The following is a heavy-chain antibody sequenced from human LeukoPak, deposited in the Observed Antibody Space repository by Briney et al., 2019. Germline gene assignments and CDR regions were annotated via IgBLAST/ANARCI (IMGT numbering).Heavy chain of an antibody. D-gene: IGHD3-3*01. Sequence: SETLSLTCTVSGGSISSGGNNWSWIRHHPGKGLEWIGYIYYSGSTYYSPSLKSRVTISVDTSKNQFSLKLSSVTAADTAVYYCARGRVNWFDPWGQGTLVTVSS. J-gene: IGHJ5*02. V-gene: IGHV4-31*03. CDR3: ARGRVNWFDP. CDR1: GGSISSGGNN. CDR2: IYYSGST.